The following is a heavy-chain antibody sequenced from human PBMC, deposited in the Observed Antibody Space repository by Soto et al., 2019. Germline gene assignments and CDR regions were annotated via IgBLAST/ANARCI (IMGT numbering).Heavy chain of an antibody. J-gene: IGHJ4*02. CDR1: GYAFTTYG. CDR2: ISAHNGNT. V-gene: IGHV1-18*01. CDR3: ARGRYGDY. D-gene: IGHD1-1*01. Sequence: QVHLVQSGAEVKKPGASVKVSCQASGYAFTTYGITWVRQAPGQGLEWMGWISAHNGNTNYAQKLQGRVTVTRDTATSTAYMELRSLRSDDTAVYYCARGRYGDYGGQGALVTVSS.